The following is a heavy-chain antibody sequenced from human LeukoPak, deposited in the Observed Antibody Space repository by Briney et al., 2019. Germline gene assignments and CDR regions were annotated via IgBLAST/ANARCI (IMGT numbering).Heavy chain of an antibody. CDR3: ARLSIMWSSISLDV. J-gene: IGHJ6*04. CDR2: IYYSGST. CDR1: GGSISSYY. D-gene: IGHD3-16*01. Sequence: ASETLSLTCTVSGGSISSYYWSWIRQPPGKGLEWIGYIYYSGSTNYNPSLKSRVTISVDTSKNQFSLKLSSVTAADTAVYYCARLSIMWSSISLDVWGKGTTVTVSS. V-gene: IGHV4-59*08.